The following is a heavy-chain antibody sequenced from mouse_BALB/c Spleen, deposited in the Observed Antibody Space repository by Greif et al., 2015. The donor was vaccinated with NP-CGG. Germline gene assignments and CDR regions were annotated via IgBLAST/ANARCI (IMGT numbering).Heavy chain of an antibody. D-gene: IGHD1-1*01. V-gene: IGHV5-15*02. Sequence: EVKLVESGGGLVQPGGSRKLSCAASGFTFSDYGMAWVRQAPGKGPEWVAFISNLAYSIYYADTVTGRFTISRENAKNPLFLDMSSLRSEDTAMYYCARDYYGSSYWYFDVWGAGTSVTVSS. CDR3: ARDYYGSSYWYFDV. J-gene: IGHJ1*01. CDR1: GFTFSDYG. CDR2: ISNLAYSI.